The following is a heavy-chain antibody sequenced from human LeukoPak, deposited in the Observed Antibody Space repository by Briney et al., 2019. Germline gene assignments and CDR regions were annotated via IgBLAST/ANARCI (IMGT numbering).Heavy chain of an antibody. D-gene: IGHD3-22*01. V-gene: IGHV1-18*01. J-gene: IGHJ4*02. Sequence: ASVKVSCKASGYTFTDYYIHWVRQAPGQGLEWMGWISAYNGNTNYAQKLQGRVTMTTDTSTSTAYMELRSLRSDDTAVYYCARDDYKKYYYDSSGSLRRYFDYWGQGTLVTVSS. CDR3: ARDDYKKYYYDSSGSLRRYFDY. CDR1: GYTFTDYY. CDR2: ISAYNGNT.